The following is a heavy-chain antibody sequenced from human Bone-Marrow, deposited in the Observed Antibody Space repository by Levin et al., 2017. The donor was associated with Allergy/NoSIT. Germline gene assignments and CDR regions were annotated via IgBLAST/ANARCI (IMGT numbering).Heavy chain of an antibody. CDR1: GFTFRSYA. J-gene: IGHJ5*02. CDR2: ISGSAGST. D-gene: IGHD2-15*01. V-gene: IGHV3-23*01. CDR3: ANIVVVAAATGWFDP. Sequence: GESLKISCAASGFTFRSYAMCWVRQAPGKGLEWVSAISGSAGSTYYADSVKGRFTITRDNSKNTLYLQMNSLRAEDTAVYYCANIVVVAAATGWFDPWGQGTLVTVSS.